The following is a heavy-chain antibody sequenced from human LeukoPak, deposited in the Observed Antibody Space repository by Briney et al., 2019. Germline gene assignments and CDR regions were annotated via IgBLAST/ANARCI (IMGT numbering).Heavy chain of an antibody. CDR3: ARVAQAISVVHRDCYMDV. Sequence: ASVKVSCKASGYTFTSYGISWVRQAPGQGLEWMGWISAYNGNTNYAQKLQGRVTTTTDTSTSTAYMELRSLRSDDTAVYYCARVAQAISVVHRDCYMDVWGKGTTVTVSS. J-gene: IGHJ6*03. V-gene: IGHV1-18*01. CDR2: ISAYNGNT. D-gene: IGHD3-22*01. CDR1: GYTFTSYG.